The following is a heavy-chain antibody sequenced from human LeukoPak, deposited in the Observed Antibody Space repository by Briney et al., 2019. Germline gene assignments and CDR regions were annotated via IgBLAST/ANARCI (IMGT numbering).Heavy chain of an antibody. V-gene: IGHV4-34*01. CDR1: GGSFSGYY. J-gene: IGHJ6*02. CDR3: AREIRITMVRGAPMDV. D-gene: IGHD3-10*01. Sequence: SETLSLTCVVYGGSFSGYYWSWIRQPPGKGLEWIGEINHSGSTNYNPSLKSRVTISGDTSKNQFSLKLSSVTAADTAVYYCAREIRITMVRGAPMDVWGQGTTVTVSS. CDR2: INHSGST.